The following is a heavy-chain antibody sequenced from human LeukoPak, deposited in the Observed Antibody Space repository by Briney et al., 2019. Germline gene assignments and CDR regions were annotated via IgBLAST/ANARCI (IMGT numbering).Heavy chain of an antibody. CDR2: ISAYSANT. J-gene: IGHJ3*02. V-gene: IGHV1-18*01. D-gene: IGHD2-2*01. CDR3: ARDTDRYCSSTSCDAFDI. Sequence: ASVKVSCKASGYTFTTYSISWVRQAPGQGPEWMGWISAYSANTNYAQKFQGGVTLTTDTSTSTAYMELRSLRSDDTAVYYCARDTDRYCSSTSCDAFDIWGQGTMVTVSS. CDR1: GYTFTTYS.